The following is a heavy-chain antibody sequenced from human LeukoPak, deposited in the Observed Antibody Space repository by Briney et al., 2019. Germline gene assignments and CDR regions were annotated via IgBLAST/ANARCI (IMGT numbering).Heavy chain of an antibody. CDR1: GGSISSGGYY. CDR3: AREVVTPTYNWFDP. J-gene: IGHJ5*02. V-gene: IGHV4-31*03. D-gene: IGHD3-22*01. CDR2: IYYSGST. Sequence: PSQTLSRTCTVSGGSISSGGYYWSWIRQHPGKGLEWIGYIYYSGSTYYNPSLKSRVTISVDTSKNQFSLKLSSVTAADTAVYYCAREVVTPTYNWFDPWGQGTLVTVSS.